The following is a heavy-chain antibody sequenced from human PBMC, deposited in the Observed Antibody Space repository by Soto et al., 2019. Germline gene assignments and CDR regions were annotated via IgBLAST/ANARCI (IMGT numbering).Heavy chain of an antibody. J-gene: IGHJ4*02. V-gene: IGHV3-11*05. CDR1: GFTFSDYY. CDR3: ARDLDIRGTGGDQSY. Sequence: QVQLVESGGGLVKPGGSLRLSCAASGFTFSDYYMSWIRQAPGKGLEWVSYISSSSSYTNYADSVKGRFTISRDNAKNSLYLHMTSLRAEDTAVYYCARDLDIRGTGGDQSYWGQGTLVTVSS. D-gene: IGHD5-12*01. CDR2: ISSSSSYT.